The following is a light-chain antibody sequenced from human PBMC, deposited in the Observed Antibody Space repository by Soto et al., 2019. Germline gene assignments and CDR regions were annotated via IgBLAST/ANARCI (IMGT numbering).Light chain of an antibody. CDR3: RQYRMFSLA. CDR2: KAS. V-gene: IGKV1-5*03. J-gene: IGKJ4*01. Sequence: DIQMTQSPSTVSASVGDRVTITCRASQSISSWLAWYQQKPGKAPKLLIQKASSLESGVPSRFSGSGPGTEFTLAISLQQPDDPATCRCRQYRMFSLAFAGGPKVES. CDR1: QSISSW.